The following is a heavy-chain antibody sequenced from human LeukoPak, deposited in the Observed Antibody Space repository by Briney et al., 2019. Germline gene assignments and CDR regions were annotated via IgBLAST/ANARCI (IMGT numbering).Heavy chain of an antibody. CDR3: ARGRSLQSITTVRGVITDV. CDR1: GGSFSGYY. Sequence: SETLSLTCAVYGGSFSGYYWSWIRQPPGKGLEWIGEINHSGSTNYNPSLKSRVTISVDTSKNQFSLKLSSVTAADTAVYYCARGRSLQSITTVRGVITDVWGKGTTVTVSS. V-gene: IGHV4-34*01. CDR2: INHSGST. D-gene: IGHD3-10*01. J-gene: IGHJ6*04.